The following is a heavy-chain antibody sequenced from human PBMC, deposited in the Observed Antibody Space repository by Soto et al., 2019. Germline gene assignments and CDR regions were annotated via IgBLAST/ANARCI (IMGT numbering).Heavy chain of an antibody. CDR2: INTSGGNT. CDR1: EFTFSNYA. D-gene: IGHD6-13*01. CDR3: TKDWQHDS. Sequence: EVQLLESGGGLVQPGGSLRLYCAASEFTFSNYAMTWVRQAPGKGLECVSTINTSGGNTHYADSVKGRFSVSRDNSKNTLSLQMNSLRAEDTAVYYCTKDWQHDSWGQGTLVTVSS. V-gene: IGHV3-23*01. J-gene: IGHJ5*01.